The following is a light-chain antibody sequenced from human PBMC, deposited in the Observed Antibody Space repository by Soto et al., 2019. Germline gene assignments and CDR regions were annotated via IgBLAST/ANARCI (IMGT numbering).Light chain of an antibody. CDR1: QSFSSNY. CDR2: GAS. Sequence: EIVLTQSPGTLSLSPGERAALSCSAIQSFSSNYLAWYQQRPGQAPRLLIYGASNRATGIPDRFSGSGSGTDFTLTISRLEPEDFAVYYCHQYGSSPSTFGQGTKVDIK. V-gene: IGKV3-20*01. J-gene: IGKJ1*01. CDR3: HQYGSSPST.